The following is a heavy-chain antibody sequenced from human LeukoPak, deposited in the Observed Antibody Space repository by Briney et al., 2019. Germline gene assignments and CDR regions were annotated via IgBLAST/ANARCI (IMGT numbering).Heavy chain of an antibody. Sequence: SETLSLTCTVPGGSISSYYWSWIRQPPGKGLEWIGYIYYSGSTNYNPSLKSRVTISVDTSKNQFSLKLSSVTAADTAVYYCAKTPMRYCSGGSCSTFDYWGQGTLVTVSS. CDR2: IYYSGST. J-gene: IGHJ4*02. V-gene: IGHV4-59*01. D-gene: IGHD2-15*01. CDR1: GGSISSYY. CDR3: AKTPMRYCSGGSCSTFDY.